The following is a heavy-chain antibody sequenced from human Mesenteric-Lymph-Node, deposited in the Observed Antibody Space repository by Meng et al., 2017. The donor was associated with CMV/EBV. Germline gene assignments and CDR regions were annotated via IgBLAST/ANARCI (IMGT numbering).Heavy chain of an antibody. CDR2: IYPGDSDV. V-gene: IGHV5-51*01. D-gene: IGHD3-10*01. CDR3: ARVSLWFGERGHFDY. Sequence: SGYRFTTYWIAWVRQMPGKGLEWMGNIYPGDSDVRYNPSFQGQVTISADNSITTAYLQWSSLKASDTAMYYCARVSLWFGERGHFDYWGQGTLVTVSS. J-gene: IGHJ4*02. CDR1: GYRFTTYW.